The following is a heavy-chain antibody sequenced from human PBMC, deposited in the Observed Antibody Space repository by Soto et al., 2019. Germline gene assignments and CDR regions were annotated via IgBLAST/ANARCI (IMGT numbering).Heavy chain of an antibody. V-gene: IGHV3-21*06. J-gene: IGHJ4*02. Sequence: GGSLSLCCXASEMTFRNYSMNWVRQAPGKGLEWVSSISSGGSYIYYADSGKGRFTISRDNPKNSSFLQMTGLRAEDTAVYYCATSGVATGFDFWGQGTLVTVSS. CDR2: ISSGGSYI. CDR3: ATSGVATGFDF. CDR1: EMTFRNYS. D-gene: IGHD5-12*01.